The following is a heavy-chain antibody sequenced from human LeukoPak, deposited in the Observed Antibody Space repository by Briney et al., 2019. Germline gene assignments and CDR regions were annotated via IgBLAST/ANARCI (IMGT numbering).Heavy chain of an antibody. CDR1: GFTFSSYW. V-gene: IGHV3-7*03. J-gene: IGHJ4*02. CDR3: ARDKGADEGSKFDY. D-gene: IGHD1-26*01. CDR2: IRQDGNEK. Sequence: PGGSLRLSCAASGFTFSSYWMSWVRQAPGKGLEWVANIRQDGNEKYYVDSVKGRFTISRDNAKHSLYLQMNSLRAEDTALYYCARDKGADEGSKFDYWGQGTLVTVSS.